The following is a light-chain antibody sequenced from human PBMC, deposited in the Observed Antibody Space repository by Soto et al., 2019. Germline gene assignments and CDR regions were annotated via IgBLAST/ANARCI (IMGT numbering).Light chain of an antibody. J-gene: IGKJ1*01. CDR3: QQYDTNSWT. CDR1: QSLRNW. V-gene: IGKV1-5*03. CDR2: KAS. Sequence: DIQMTQSPSTLSASVGDRVTITCRASQSLRNWLAWYQQKPGKAPKLLIYKASSLESGVPSRFSGSGSGAEFTLTINGLQPDDFATYYCQQYDTNSWTFGQGTKVEIK.